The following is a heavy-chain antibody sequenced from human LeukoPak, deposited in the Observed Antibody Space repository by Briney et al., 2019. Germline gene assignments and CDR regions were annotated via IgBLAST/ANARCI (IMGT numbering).Heavy chain of an antibody. CDR3: ARVRPGIAAAGTNWFDP. Sequence: PSETLSLTCTVSGGSISSYYLSWIRQPPGKGLEWIGYIYYSGSTNYNPSLKSRVTISVDTSKNQFSLKLSSVTAADTAVYYCARVRPGIAAAGTNWFDPWGQGTLVSVSS. CDR2: IYYSGST. D-gene: IGHD6-13*01. V-gene: IGHV4-59*01. J-gene: IGHJ5*02. CDR1: GGSISSYY.